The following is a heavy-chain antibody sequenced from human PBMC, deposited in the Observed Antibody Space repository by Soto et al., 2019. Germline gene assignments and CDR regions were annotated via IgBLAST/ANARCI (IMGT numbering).Heavy chain of an antibody. CDR1: GFTFDDYA. D-gene: IGHD1-26*01. CDR3: AKEIVGAINY. J-gene: IGHJ4*02. Sequence: ESGGGLVQPGRSLRLSCAASGFTFDDYAMHWVRQAPGKGLEWVSGISWNSGKIGYADSVKGRFTISRDNANNSLYLQMNSLRPEDTAFYYCAKEIVGAINYWGQGTLVTVSS. CDR2: ISWNSGKI. V-gene: IGHV3-9*01.